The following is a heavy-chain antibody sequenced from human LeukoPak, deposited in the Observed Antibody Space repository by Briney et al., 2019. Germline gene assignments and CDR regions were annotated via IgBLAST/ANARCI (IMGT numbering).Heavy chain of an antibody. CDR3: ARRAGGYSHPYDY. D-gene: IGHD4-23*01. J-gene: IGHJ4*02. Sequence: GGSLRLSCAASGFTFSSYEMNWVRQAPGKGLEWVSYISSSGSTIYYADSVKGRFTISRDNSKNTLYLQMNSLRAEDTAVYYCARRAGGYSHPYDYWGQGTLVTVSS. CDR1: GFTFSSYE. V-gene: IGHV3-48*03. CDR2: ISSSGSTI.